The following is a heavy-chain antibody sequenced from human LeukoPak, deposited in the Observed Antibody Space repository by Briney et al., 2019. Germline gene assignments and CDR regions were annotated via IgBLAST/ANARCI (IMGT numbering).Heavy chain of an antibody. D-gene: IGHD1-1*01. V-gene: IGHV4-38-2*02. J-gene: IGHJ6*03. CDR2: IYHSGST. CDR3: ARDLGWNDDLGDCYYYYMDV. CDR1: GYSISSGYY. Sequence: SETLSLTCTVSGYSISSGYYWGWIRQPPGKGLEWIGSIYHSGSTYYNPSLKSRVTISVDTSKNQFSLKLSSVTAADTAVYYCARDLGWNDDLGDCYYYYMDVWGKGTTVTVSS.